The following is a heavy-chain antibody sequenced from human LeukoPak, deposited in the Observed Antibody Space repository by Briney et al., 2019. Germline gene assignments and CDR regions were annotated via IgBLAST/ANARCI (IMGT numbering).Heavy chain of an antibody. V-gene: IGHV4-39*07. CDR2: VYYTGST. CDR1: GGSISSSSYY. D-gene: IGHD3-22*01. Sequence: SETLSLTCTVSGGSISSSSYYWGWIRQPPGKGLEWIGGVYYTGSTYYNPSLQSRVTISVDTSKSQFSLKLSSVTAADTAVFYCATLGNRASGYYLPSDYWGQGTLVTVSS. J-gene: IGHJ4*02. CDR3: ATLGNRASGYYLPSDY.